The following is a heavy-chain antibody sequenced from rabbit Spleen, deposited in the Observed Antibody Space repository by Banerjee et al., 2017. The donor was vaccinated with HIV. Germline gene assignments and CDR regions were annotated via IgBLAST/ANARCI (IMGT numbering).Heavy chain of an antibody. CDR2: IDAGSSTFT. CDR3: ARDTSSSFSSYGMDL. Sequence: QSLEESGGGLVKPGTSLTLTCRASGVSFSMSSYMCWVRQAPGKGLEWIACIDAGSSTFTYYATWAKGRFTISKTSSTTVTLQMTRLTAADTATYFCARDTSSSFSSYGMDLWGPGTLVTVS. J-gene: IGHJ6*01. D-gene: IGHD1-1*01. CDR1: GVSFSMSSY. V-gene: IGHV1S40*01.